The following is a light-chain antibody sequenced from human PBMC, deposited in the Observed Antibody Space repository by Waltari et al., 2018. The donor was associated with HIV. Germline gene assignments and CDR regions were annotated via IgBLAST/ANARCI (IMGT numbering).Light chain of an antibody. V-gene: IGKV4-1*01. Sequence: DIVLTQSPDSLAVSLGERATINCKSSQTFLYTSNNITYLACYQQKPGQPPTFLIYCASTPDSGVPVRFSGSGSGTDSTYTISSLQAKGVAVYCGQQYYSVPPTLGQGTKVDIK. CDR1: QTFLYTSNNITY. CDR3: QQYYSVPPT. J-gene: IGKJ1*01. CDR2: CAS.